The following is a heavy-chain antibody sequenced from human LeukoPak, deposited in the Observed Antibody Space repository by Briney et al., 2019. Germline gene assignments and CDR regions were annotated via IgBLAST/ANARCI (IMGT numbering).Heavy chain of an antibody. J-gene: IGHJ5*02. CDR1: GGSGRSGSYY. Sequence: PSETLSLTCTVSGGSGRSGSYYWSWIRQPPGKGLEWIGYIYYTGSTKYNSSLKSRVTISVDTSKNQFSLKLRSVTAAESAVYYCARGAPPRAPSDWFDPWGQGTLVTVSS. CDR3: ARGAPPRAPSDWFDP. CDR2: IYYTGST. V-gene: IGHV4-61*01.